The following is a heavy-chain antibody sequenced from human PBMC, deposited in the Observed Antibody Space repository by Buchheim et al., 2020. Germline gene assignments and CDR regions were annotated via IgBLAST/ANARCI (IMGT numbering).Heavy chain of an antibody. D-gene: IGHD5-18*01. CDR2: ISYDGTDK. J-gene: IGHJ3*02. Sequence: QVQLVESGGGVVQPGSSLRLSCAASAFTFSSYGMHWVRQAPGKGLEWVAVISYDGTDKYYGDSVRGRFTISRDNSKDTLYLQMNSLRAEDTAVYYCATKSGYSYGDDAFDIWGQGT. CDR3: ATKSGYSYGDDAFDI. CDR1: AFTFSSYG. V-gene: IGHV3-30*03.